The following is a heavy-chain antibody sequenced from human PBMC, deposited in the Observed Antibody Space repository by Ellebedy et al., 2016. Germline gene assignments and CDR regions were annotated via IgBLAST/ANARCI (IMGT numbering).Heavy chain of an antibody. CDR1: GFTFSDYY. Sequence: GGSLRLSXAASGFTFSDYYMNWVRQAPGKGLEWVSSISSSSSYKYYADSVKGRFTISRDNAKNSLYLQMNSLRAEDTAVYYCARDVSYSGSYYFDYWGQGTLVTVSS. V-gene: IGHV3-21*01. D-gene: IGHD1-26*01. CDR2: ISSSSSYK. CDR3: ARDVSYSGSYYFDY. J-gene: IGHJ4*02.